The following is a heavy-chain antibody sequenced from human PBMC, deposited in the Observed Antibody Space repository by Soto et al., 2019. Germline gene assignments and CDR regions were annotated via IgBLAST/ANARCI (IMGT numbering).Heavy chain of an antibody. D-gene: IGHD6-13*01. Sequence: ESGGGLVQPGGSLRLSCAASGFTFSNYAMHWVRQAPGKGLEYVSAISSNGGSTYYANSVKGRFTISRDNSKNTLYLQMGSLRAEDMAVYYCARVIPAAGSDYWGQGTLVTVSS. J-gene: IGHJ4*02. CDR1: GFTFSNYA. CDR3: ARVIPAAGSDY. V-gene: IGHV3-64*01. CDR2: ISSNGGST.